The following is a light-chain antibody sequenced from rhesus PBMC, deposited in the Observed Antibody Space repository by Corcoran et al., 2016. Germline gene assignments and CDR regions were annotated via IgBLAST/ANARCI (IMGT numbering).Light chain of an antibody. CDR2: LGS. J-gene: IGKJ4*01. Sequence: DIVMTQTPLSLPVTPGEPASISCRSSQSLLDSDGYTHLHWYLQKPGQSPQLLIYLGSNRASGVPDRFSGSGAGTYFTLKISRVEAEDVGVYYCMQTLQTPLTFGGGTKVELK. CDR3: MQTLQTPLT. CDR1: QSLLDSDGYTH. V-gene: IGKV2-78*01.